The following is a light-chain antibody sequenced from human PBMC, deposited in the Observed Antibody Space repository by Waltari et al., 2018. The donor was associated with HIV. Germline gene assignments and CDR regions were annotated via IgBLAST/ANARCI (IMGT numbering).Light chain of an antibody. CDR3: AAWDDSLREV. V-gene: IGLV1-47*01. Sequence: QSVLTQPPSVSGTPGHSVTISCSGSSSNLGSNFVYWYQQFPGTAPKLLIYRNNQRPSGVPDRFSGSKSGTSASLAISGLRTEDEADYYCAAWDDSLREVFGGGTKLTVL. CDR1: SSNLGSNF. J-gene: IGLJ3*02. CDR2: RNN.